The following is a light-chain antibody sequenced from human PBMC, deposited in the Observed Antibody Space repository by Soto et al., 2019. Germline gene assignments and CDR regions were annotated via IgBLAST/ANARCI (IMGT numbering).Light chain of an antibody. CDR2: DVS. J-gene: IGLJ1*01. CDR1: SSDVGGYNY. V-gene: IGLV2-11*01. Sequence: QSALTQPRSVSGSPGQSVTISCTGTSSDVGGYNYVSWYQQHPGKAPKLMIYDVSSRPSGVPDRFSGSKSGNTASLTISGLQAEDEADYYCCSYAGRYVFGTGTKLTVL. CDR3: CSYAGRYV.